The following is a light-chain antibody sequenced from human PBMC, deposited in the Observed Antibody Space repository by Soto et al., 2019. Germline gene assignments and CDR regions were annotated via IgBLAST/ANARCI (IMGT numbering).Light chain of an antibody. CDR2: GAS. CDR3: QQYNDWPPKYT. CDR1: QSVSSK. J-gene: IGKJ2*01. Sequence: EIVMTQSPATLSVSPGERATLSCRASQSVSSKLAWYQQKPGQAPRLLIYGASTRATGIPARFSGSGSGREFSLTISSLQSEDSAVYYCQQYNDWPPKYTFGQGTKLEIK. V-gene: IGKV3-15*01.